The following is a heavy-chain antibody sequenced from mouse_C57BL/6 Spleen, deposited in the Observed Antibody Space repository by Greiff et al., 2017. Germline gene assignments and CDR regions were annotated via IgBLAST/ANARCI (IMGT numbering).Heavy chain of an antibody. V-gene: IGHV1-55*01. D-gene: IGHD3-2*02. CDR2: IYPGSGSP. CDR3: AREVDSSGYVGYAMDY. CDR1: GYTFTSYW. J-gene: IGHJ4*01. Sequence: VQLQQPGAELVKPGASVKMSCKASGYTFTSYWITWVKQRPGQGLEWIGDIYPGSGSPNYNEKFKSKATLTVDTSSSTAYMQLSSLTSEDSAVYYCAREVDSSGYVGYAMDYWGQGTSVTVSS.